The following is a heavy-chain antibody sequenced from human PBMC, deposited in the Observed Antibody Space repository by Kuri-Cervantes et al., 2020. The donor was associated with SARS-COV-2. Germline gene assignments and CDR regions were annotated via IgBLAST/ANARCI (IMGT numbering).Heavy chain of an antibody. CDR2: VSGSGDSI. CDR3: ARGDSSGWYFLETDPWGDY. J-gene: IGHJ4*02. Sequence: GGSLRLSCAASGFTFSIYAMSWARQAPGRGLEWVSSVSGSGDSIHYADSVKGRFTISRDNAKNSLYLKMNSLRAEDTAVYYCARGDSSGWYFLETDPWGDYWGQGTLVTVSS. V-gene: IGHV3-23*01. D-gene: IGHD6-19*01. CDR1: GFTFSIYA.